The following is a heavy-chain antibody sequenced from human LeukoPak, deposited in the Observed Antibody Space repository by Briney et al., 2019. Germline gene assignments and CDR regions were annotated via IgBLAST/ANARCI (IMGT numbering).Heavy chain of an antibody. CDR3: ATRTLTYWYFDL. CDR2: IYYSGST. V-gene: IGHV4-59*01. Sequence: PSETLSLTCTVSGGCISSYYWSWIRQPPGKGLEWIGYIYYSGSTNYNPSLKSRVTISVDTSKNQFSLKLSSVTAADTAVYYCATRTLTYWYFDLWGRGTLVTVSS. J-gene: IGHJ2*01. D-gene: IGHD1-14*01. CDR1: GGCISSYY.